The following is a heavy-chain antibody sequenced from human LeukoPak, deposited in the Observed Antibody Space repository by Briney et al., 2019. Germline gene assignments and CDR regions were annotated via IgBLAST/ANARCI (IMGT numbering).Heavy chain of an antibody. V-gene: IGHV1-2*02. CDR1: GYTFTGYY. Sequence: ASVKVSCKASGYTFTGYYMHWVRQAPGQGLERMGWINPNSGGTNYAQKFQGRVTMTRDTSISTAYMELSRLRSDDTAVYYCARDSPFAYCGGDCAEYFDYWGQGTLVTVSS. J-gene: IGHJ4*02. D-gene: IGHD2-21*01. CDR3: ARDSPFAYCGGDCAEYFDY. CDR2: INPNSGGT.